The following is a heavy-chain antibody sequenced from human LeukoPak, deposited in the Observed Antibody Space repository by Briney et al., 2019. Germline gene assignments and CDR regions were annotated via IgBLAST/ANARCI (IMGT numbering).Heavy chain of an antibody. CDR1: GFTFSTYW. CDR3: AKEGGDLYRHFDF. V-gene: IGHV3-7*03. J-gene: IGHJ4*02. Sequence: GGSLRLSCAASGFTFSTYWMNWYRQAPGKGLEWVGNINQDASEINYADSVRGRFTISRDNSKNTLYLQMNSLRADDTAIYYCAKEGGDLYRHFDFWGQGTLLTVSS. D-gene: IGHD3-16*01. CDR2: INQDASEI.